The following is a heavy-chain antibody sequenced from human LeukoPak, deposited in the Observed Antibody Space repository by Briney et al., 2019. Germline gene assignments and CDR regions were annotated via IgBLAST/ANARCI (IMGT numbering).Heavy chain of an antibody. V-gene: IGHV4-34*01. Sequence: SETLSLTCAVYGGSFSDYYWSWIRQPPGKGLEWIGETNHSGSTNYNPSLKSRVTMSVDTSKNQFSLKLSSVTAADTAVYYCARAPTKNWFDPWGQGTLVTVSS. CDR3: ARAPTKNWFDP. CDR1: GGSFSDYY. CDR2: TNHSGST. J-gene: IGHJ5*02.